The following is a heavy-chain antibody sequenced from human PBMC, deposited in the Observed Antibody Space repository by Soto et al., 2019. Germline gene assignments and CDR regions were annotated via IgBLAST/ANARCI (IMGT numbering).Heavy chain of an antibody. J-gene: IGHJ4*02. V-gene: IGHV3-33*01. CDR3: ARDPAIFGVVITPNFDY. Sequence: WGSIRISCAASGFTFNSYGMDWVRQDPGKGLEWVAVIWYDGSNKYYADSVKGRFTISRDNSKNTLYLQMNSLRAEDTAVYYCARDPAIFGVVITPNFDYWGQGTLVTVSS. CDR2: IWYDGSNK. D-gene: IGHD3-3*01. CDR1: GFTFNSYG.